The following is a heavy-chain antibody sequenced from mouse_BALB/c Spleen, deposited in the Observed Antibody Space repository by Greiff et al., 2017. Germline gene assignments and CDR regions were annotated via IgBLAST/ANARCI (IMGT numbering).Heavy chain of an antibody. V-gene: IGHV1-80*01. CDR3: ARDYQGYFDY. J-gene: IGHJ2*01. CDR1: GYAFSSYW. Sequence: QVQLQQSGAELVRPGSSVKISCKASGYAFSSYWMNWVKQRPGQGLEWIGQIYPGDGDTNYNGKFKGKATLTADKSSSTAYMQLSSLTSEDSAVYFCARDYQGYFDYWGQGTTLTVSS. CDR2: IYPGDGDT. D-gene: IGHD2-4*01.